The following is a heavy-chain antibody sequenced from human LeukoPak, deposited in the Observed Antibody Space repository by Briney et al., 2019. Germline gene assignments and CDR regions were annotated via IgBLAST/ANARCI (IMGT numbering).Heavy chain of an antibody. CDR1: GFTFSNYG. CDR2: IRYDGSNK. Sequence: GGSLGLSGTASGFTFSNYGMHWVRQAPGKGLEWLAFIRYDGSNKYYADSVKGRFTISRDNSRNTLYLQMNTLRAEDTAVYFCAKSPVSSCRGSFCYPFDYWGQGNLVTVSS. J-gene: IGHJ4*02. D-gene: IGHD2-15*01. CDR3: AKSPVSSCRGSFCYPFDY. V-gene: IGHV3-30*02.